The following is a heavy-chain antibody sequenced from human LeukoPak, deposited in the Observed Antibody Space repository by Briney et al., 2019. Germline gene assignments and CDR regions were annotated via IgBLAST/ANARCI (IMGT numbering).Heavy chain of an antibody. J-gene: IGHJ5*01. CDR3: AKGWMFGELLNS. Sequence: PGGSLRLSCAASGFTFSSYAVTWVRQAPGKGLEWVSSISGSGDRMYYADSVRGRLVISRDNSKNTLYLQMNSLRVDDTAVYYCAKGWMFGELLNSWGQGTLVTVS. CDR2: ISGSGDRM. V-gene: IGHV3-23*01. CDR1: GFTFSSYA. D-gene: IGHD3-10*02.